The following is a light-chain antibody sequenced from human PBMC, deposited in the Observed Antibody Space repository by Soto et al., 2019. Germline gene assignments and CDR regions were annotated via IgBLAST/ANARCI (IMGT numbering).Light chain of an antibody. Sequence: IQMTQSPSSLSASVGDRVTITCRASQSISSYLNWYQQKPGKAPTLLIYAASSLQTGVPSRFSGSGSGTDFTLTISSLQPEDFATYYCQQGYSTLWTFGQGTKVEIK. CDR2: AAS. CDR1: QSISSY. V-gene: IGKV1-39*01. CDR3: QQGYSTLWT. J-gene: IGKJ1*01.